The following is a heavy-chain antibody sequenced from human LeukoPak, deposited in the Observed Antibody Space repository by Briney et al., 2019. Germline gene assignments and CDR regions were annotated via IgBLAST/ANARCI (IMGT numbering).Heavy chain of an antibody. CDR1: GFTFSSYE. CDR2: ISSSGSTI. D-gene: IGHD1-26*01. J-gene: IGHJ4*02. Sequence: PGGSLRLSCAASGFTFSSYEMNWVRQAPGKGLEWVSYISSSGSTIYYADSVKGRFTISRDNAKNSLYLQMNSLRAEDTAVYYCAGDLWSGSYGLFDYWGQGTLVTVSS. CDR3: AGDLWSGSYGLFDY. V-gene: IGHV3-48*03.